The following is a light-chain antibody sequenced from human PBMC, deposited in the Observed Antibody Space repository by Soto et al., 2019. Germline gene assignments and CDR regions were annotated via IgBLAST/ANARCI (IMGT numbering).Light chain of an antibody. V-gene: IGKV1D-12*01. J-gene: IGKJ4*01. Sequence: DIQMTQSPSSVSASVGDRVTITCRASQGVGNWLDSYQQKPGKAPKLLIYASSSLQSGVRSRFSGSGSGTDFTLTVTSLQPEDFATYYCQQANSFPSTFGGGTKVEIK. CDR2: ASS. CDR1: QGVGNW. CDR3: QQANSFPST.